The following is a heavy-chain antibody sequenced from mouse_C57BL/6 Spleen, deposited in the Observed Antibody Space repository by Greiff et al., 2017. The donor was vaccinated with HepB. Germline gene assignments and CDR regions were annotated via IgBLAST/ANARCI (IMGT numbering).Heavy chain of an antibody. CDR2: IRLKSDNYAT. J-gene: IGHJ4*01. D-gene: IGHD1-1*01. CDR3: TRLLLRYYAMDY. Sequence: EVKLEESGGGLVQPGGSMKLSCVASGFTFSNYWMNWVRQSPEKGLEWVAQIRLKSDNYATHYAESVKGRFTISRDDSKSSVYLQMNNLRAEDTGIYYCTRLLLRYYAMDYWGQGTSVTVSS. CDR1: GFTFSNYW. V-gene: IGHV6-3*01.